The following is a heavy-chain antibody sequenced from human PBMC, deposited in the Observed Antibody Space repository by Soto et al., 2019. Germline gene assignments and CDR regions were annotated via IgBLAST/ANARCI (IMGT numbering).Heavy chain of an antibody. Sequence: QVQLQQWGAGQLKPSETLSLTCAVYGGSFSGYYWCWIRQPPGKGLGWIGEINHSGTTNYNPSIKGRVTISVDTSKNQYSLELSSVAAADTAVFYCARGSGSDGDTALASPIIYFDSWGQGNLVTVSS. J-gene: IGHJ4*02. CDR2: INHSGTT. CDR3: ARGSGSDGDTALASPIIYFDS. CDR1: GGSFSGYY. V-gene: IGHV4-34*01. D-gene: IGHD5-18*01.